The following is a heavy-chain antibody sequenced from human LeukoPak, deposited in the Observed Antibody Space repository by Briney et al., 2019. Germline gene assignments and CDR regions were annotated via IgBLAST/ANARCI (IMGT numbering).Heavy chain of an antibody. J-gene: IGHJ4*02. D-gene: IGHD3-10*01. CDR1: GGSFSGYY. CDR2: INHSGST. Sequence: PSETLSLTCAVYGGSFSGYYWSWIRQPPGKGLEWIGEINHSGSTNYNPSLKSRVTISVDTSENQFSLKLSSVTAADTAVYYCARGLSPRINMVRGVRPPFRGVFDYWGQGTLVTVSS. CDR3: ARGLSPRINMVRGVRPPFRGVFDY. V-gene: IGHV4-34*01.